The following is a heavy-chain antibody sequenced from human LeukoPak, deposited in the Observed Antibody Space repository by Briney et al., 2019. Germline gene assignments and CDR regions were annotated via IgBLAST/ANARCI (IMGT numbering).Heavy chain of an antibody. CDR2: LYYSGSP. D-gene: IGHD3-22*01. CDR3: ARDIGYYYDSSGYRYNWFDP. V-gene: IGHV4-31*03. J-gene: IGHJ5*02. CDR1: GGSISSGGYY. Sequence: PSETLSLTCTVSGGSISSGGYYWSWTRQHPGKGLEWIGYLYYSGSPYYNPSLKSRVTISVHTSKNQFSLKLSSVTDADTAVYYCARDIGYYYDSSGYRYNWFDPWGQGTLVTVSS.